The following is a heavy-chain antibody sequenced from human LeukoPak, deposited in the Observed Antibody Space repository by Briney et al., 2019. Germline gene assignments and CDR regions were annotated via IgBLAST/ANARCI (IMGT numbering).Heavy chain of an antibody. J-gene: IGHJ4*02. CDR1: GFIFGDYW. CDR2: ISWNSGTI. Sequence: PGGSLRLSCVASGFIFGDYWMRWVRQAPGKGLEWVSGISWNSGTIGYADSVKGRFTISRDNAKNSLYLQMNSLRAEDTALYYCAKDLDSSGYYADYWGQGTLVTVSS. CDR3: AKDLDSSGYYADY. V-gene: IGHV3-9*01. D-gene: IGHD3-22*01.